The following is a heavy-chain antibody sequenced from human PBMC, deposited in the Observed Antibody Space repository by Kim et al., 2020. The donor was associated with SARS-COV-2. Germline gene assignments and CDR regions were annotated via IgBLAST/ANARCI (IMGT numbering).Heavy chain of an antibody. CDR3: ARFAYVTTVTKLFDP. CDR1: GASIRTRSYY. D-gene: IGHD4-17*01. V-gene: IGHV4-39*01. J-gene: IGHJ5*02. CDR2: VFYSGIT. Sequence: SETLSLTCSVSGASIRTRSYYWAWIRQPPGKGLEWIGNVFYSGITFYNPPLRNRVTMSADTSKNIFSLNLSSVTAADTAVYYCARFAYVTTVTKLFDPWGQGTLVIVSS.